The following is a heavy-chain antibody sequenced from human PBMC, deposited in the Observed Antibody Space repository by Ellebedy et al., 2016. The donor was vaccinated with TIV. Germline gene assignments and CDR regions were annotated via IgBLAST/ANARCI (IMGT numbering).Heavy chain of an antibody. CDR1: GFTFSDYA. CDR2: IGGRSNKT. Sequence: GGSLRLSCVTSGFTFSDYAVNWVRQAPGKGLEWVSYIGGRSNKTHYADSVKGRFTISRDNAKNSLFLQMNSLTDEDTARYYCTRDPGGAPDLTLGNWGHGVLVTVSS. D-gene: IGHD3-16*01. CDR3: TRDPGGAPDLTLGN. V-gene: IGHV3-48*02. J-gene: IGHJ4*01.